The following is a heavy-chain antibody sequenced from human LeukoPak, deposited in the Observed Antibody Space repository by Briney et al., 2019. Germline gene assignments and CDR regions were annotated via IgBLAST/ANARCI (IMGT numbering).Heavy chain of an antibody. Sequence: SETLSLTCAVSDGSISSGGYSWSWIRQPPGKGLEWIGYIYHSGSTYYNPSLKSRVTISVDRSKNQFSLKLSSVTAADTAVYYCARGGYCSSTSCYSWFDPWGQGTLVTVSS. CDR3: ARGGYCSSTSCYSWFDP. CDR1: DGSISSGGYS. CDR2: IYHSGST. V-gene: IGHV4-30-2*01. J-gene: IGHJ5*02. D-gene: IGHD2-2*02.